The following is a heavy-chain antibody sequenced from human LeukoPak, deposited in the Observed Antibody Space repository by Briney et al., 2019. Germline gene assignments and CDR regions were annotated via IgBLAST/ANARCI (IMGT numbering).Heavy chain of an antibody. D-gene: IGHD6-13*01. CDR2: ISAYNGNT. V-gene: IGHV1-18*04. CDR3: AREGPYTSSWYVGWFDP. Sequence: ASVKVSCKVSGYTFTNYGISWVRQAPGQGLEWMGWISAYNGNTNYAQKFQGRVTMTTDTSTSTAYMEMGSLRFEDTAVYYCAREGPYTSSWYVGWFDPWGQGTLVTVSS. CDR1: GYTFTNYG. J-gene: IGHJ5*02.